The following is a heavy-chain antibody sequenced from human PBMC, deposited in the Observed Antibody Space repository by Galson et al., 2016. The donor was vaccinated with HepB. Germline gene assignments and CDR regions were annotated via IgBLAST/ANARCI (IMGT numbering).Heavy chain of an antibody. CDR2: ISYDGSNK. V-gene: IGHV3-30*04. Sequence: SLRLPCAASGLTFTGYAIHWVRQAPGKGLEWVAVISYDGSNKYYADSVKGRFTISRDDSKNTLYLQMDSLRPEDTAVYYCARVGFGRSYGQGFDYWGQGTLVTVSS. CDR1: GLTFTGYA. D-gene: IGHD3-16*01. CDR3: ARVGFGRSYGQGFDY. J-gene: IGHJ4*02.